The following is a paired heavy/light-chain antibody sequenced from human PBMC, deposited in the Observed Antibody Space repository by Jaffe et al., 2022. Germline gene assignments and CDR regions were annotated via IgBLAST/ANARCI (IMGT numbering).Heavy chain of an antibody. CDR1: GFTFSTYG. CDR3: AKINKVLAVAGRGIMDY. CDR2: IQFDENNK. D-gene: IGHD6-19*01. Sequence: QVQLVESGGGVVQPGGSLRLSCAASGFTFSTYGMHWVRQAPGKGLEWVAFIQFDENNKYYADSVKGRFAISRDNSKNTLWLQMNSLRVEDTAIYYCAKINKVLAVAGRGIMDYWGQGTLVTVS. V-gene: IGHV3-30*02. J-gene: IGHJ4*02.
Light chain of an antibody. V-gene: IGKV3-11*01. CDR3: QQAIDWPLT. J-gene: IGKJ4*01. CDR2: DVS. Sequence: EVVLTQSPATLSLSPGERATLSCRASQSISRSLLWYQQKPGQAPRLLIYDVSNRATGIPARFSGGGSGTDFTLTISSLEPEDFAVYYCQQAIDWPLTFGGGSKVEIK. CDR1: QSISRS.